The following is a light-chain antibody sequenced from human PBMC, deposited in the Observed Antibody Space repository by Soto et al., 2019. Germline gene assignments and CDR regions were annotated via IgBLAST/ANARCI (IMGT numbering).Light chain of an antibody. J-gene: IGLJ1*01. CDR2: DVT. CDR3: SYFTRRSFTYV. Sequence: QSVLTQPASVSGSPGQSIAISCTGTSSDLDGYNYVSWYQQHPDKAPKLIIYDVTNRPSGVSDRFSGSKSGNTASLTISGLQAEDEADYYCSYFTRRSFTYVYGSGTKVTVL. V-gene: IGLV2-14*01. CDR1: SSDLDGYNY.